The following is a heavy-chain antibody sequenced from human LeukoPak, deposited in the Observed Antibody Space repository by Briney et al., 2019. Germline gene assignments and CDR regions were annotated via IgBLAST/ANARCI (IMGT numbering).Heavy chain of an antibody. D-gene: IGHD3-16*01. V-gene: IGHV1-18*01. CDR3: ASAPLGVYYFDY. J-gene: IGHJ4*02. CDR1: GYTFTSYG. CDR2: ISAYNGNT. Sequence: ASVKVSFKASGYTFTSYGISWVRPAPGQGLEWMGWISAYNGNTNYAQKLQGRVTMTTDTSTSTAYMELRSLRSDDTAVYYCASAPLGVYYFDYWGQGTLVTVSS.